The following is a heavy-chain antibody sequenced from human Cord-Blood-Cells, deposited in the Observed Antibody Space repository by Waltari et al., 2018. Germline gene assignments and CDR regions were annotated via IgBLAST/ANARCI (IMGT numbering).Heavy chain of an antibody. J-gene: IGHJ6*02. V-gene: IGHV4-34*01. Sequence: QVQLQQWGAGLLKPPEPLSLTCAVYGGSFSGCYWSWTRQPPGKGLEWIGEINHSGSTNYNPSLKSRVTISVDTSKNQFSLKLSSVTAADTAVYYCARGPEKWELYYYYYYGMDVWDQGP. D-gene: IGHD1-26*01. CDR1: GGSFSGCY. CDR2: INHSGST. CDR3: ARGPEKWELYYYYYYGMDV.